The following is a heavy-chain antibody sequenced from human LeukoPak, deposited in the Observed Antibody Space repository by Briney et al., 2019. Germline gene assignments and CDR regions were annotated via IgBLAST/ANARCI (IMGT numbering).Heavy chain of an antibody. D-gene: IGHD3-3*01. J-gene: IGHJ4*02. CDR3: AKPYYDFWSGPTYYFDY. CDR1: GFTFSSYA. Sequence: PGGSLRLSCAASGFTFSSYAMSWVRQATGKGLEWVSAISGSGGSTYYADSVKGRFTISRDNSKNTLYLQMNSLRAEDTAVYYCAKPYYDFWSGPTYYFDYWGQGTLVTVSS. V-gene: IGHV3-23*01. CDR2: ISGSGGST.